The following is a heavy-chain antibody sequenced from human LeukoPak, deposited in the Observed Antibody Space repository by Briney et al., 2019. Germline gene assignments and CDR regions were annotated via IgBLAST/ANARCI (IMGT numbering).Heavy chain of an antibody. D-gene: IGHD2-2*01. CDR3: ARVECSSTSCYGPYDY. CDR1: GYTFTSYA. Sequence: ASVKVSCKASGYTFTSYAMHWVRQAPGQRLEWMGWINAGNGNTKYSQEFQGRVTITRDTSASTAYMELSSLRSEDMAVYYCARVECSSTSCYGPYDYWGQGTLVTVSS. CDR2: INAGNGNT. V-gene: IGHV1-3*03. J-gene: IGHJ4*02.